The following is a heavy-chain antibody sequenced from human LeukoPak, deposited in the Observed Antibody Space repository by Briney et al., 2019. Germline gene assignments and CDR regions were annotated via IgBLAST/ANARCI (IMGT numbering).Heavy chain of an antibody. Sequence: GGALKIYCKGSGYIFTSYWIGWVREVAVKGLGWMGIIYPGDSETRYSPSFQGQVPISADKSISTAYLQCSSLKASDTAMYYCARQSVSDDYWGQGTLVTVSS. J-gene: IGHJ4*02. CDR3: ARQSVSDDY. D-gene: IGHD5/OR15-5a*01. CDR2: IYPGDSET. V-gene: IGHV5-51*01. CDR1: GYIFTSYW.